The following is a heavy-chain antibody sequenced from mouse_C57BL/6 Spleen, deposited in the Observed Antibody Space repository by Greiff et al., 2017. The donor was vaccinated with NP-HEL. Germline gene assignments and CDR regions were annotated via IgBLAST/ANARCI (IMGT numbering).Heavy chain of an antibody. V-gene: IGHV1-82*01. D-gene: IGHD2-1*01. CDR2: IYPGDGDT. Sequence: VQLQQSGPELVKPGASVKISCKASGYAFSSSWMNWVKQRPGKGLEWIGRIYPGDGDTNYKGKFKGKATLTADKSSSTAYMQLSSLTSEDSAVYFCAGLLFDWGQGTTLTVSS. CDR1: GYAFSSSW. J-gene: IGHJ2*01. CDR3: AGLLFD.